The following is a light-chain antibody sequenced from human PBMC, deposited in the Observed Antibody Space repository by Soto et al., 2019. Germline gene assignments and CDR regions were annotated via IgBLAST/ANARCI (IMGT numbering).Light chain of an antibody. CDR3: QQRSDWPLT. CDR2: DAS. CDR1: QSIGSY. Sequence: EIVLTQSPATLSLSPGEGATLSCRASQSIGSYLAWYQQKPGQAPRLLICDASNRATGIPARFSGSGSGTDFTLTICRLEPEDFAVYFRQQRSDWPLTFGGGTKVEIK. J-gene: IGKJ4*01. V-gene: IGKV3-11*01.